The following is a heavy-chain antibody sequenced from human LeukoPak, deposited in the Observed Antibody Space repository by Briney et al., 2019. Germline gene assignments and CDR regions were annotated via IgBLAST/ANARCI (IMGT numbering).Heavy chain of an antibody. V-gene: IGHV4-59*01. J-gene: IGHJ4*02. CDR2: IYYTGST. CDR3: ARVGVLSEYYFDY. Sequence: SETLSLTCTVSGGSISSYYWSWIRQPPGKGLEWIGYIYYTGSTNYNPSLKSRVTVSVDTSKNQFSLKLSSVTAADTAVYYCARVGVLSEYYFDYWGQGTLVTVSS. CDR1: GGSISSYY. D-gene: IGHD3-16*01.